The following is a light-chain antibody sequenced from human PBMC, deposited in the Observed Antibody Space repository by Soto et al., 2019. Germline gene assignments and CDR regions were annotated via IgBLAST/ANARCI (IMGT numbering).Light chain of an antibody. CDR3: QHYYNTPPT. CDR2: WAS. Sequence: DIVMTQSPDSLAVSLGERATINCKSSQSVLYSSNNKNYLSWYQQRPGQPPKLLIYWASTRESGVPDRFSGSGSGTDFTLTISSLQAEDVEVYYCQHYYNTPPTVGGGTKVDI. V-gene: IGKV4-1*01. J-gene: IGKJ4*02. CDR1: QSVLYSSNNKNY.